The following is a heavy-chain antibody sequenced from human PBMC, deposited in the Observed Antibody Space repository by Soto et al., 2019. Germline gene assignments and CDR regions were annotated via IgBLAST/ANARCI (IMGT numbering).Heavy chain of an antibody. J-gene: IGHJ6*02. Sequence: ASVKVSCKASGGTFSSYAISWVRQAPGQGLEWMGGIIPIFGTANYAQKFQGRVTITADESTSTAYMELSSLRSEDTAVYYCARDPRPRLRFLEWLPNYYYYYGMDVWGQGTTVTVSS. D-gene: IGHD3-3*01. CDR2: IIPIFGTA. V-gene: IGHV1-69*13. CDR3: ARDPRPRLRFLEWLPNYYYYYGMDV. CDR1: GGTFSSYA.